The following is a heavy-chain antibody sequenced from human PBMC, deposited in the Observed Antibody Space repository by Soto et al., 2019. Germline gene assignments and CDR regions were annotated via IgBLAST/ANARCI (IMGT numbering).Heavy chain of an antibody. CDR2: IKQDGSEK. J-gene: IGHJ4*02. CDR3: GTADRGTAAGGTVQ. D-gene: IGHD6-13*01. V-gene: IGHV3-7*01. Sequence: EVQVVESGGGLVQPGGSLRLSCAASGFTLSTYWMTWVRQAPGKGLEWVANIKQDGSEKYYVDSVKGRFIVSRDNAKNSLYLQMNSLRTEDTAVYYCGTADRGTAAGGTVQWGQGTLVTVSS. CDR1: GFTLSTYW.